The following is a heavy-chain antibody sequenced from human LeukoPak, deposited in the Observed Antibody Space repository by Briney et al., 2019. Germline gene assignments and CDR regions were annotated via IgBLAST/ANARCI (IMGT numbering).Heavy chain of an antibody. V-gene: IGHV1-69*13. CDR3: ARDKALAAAGSGFDY. Sequence: GASVKVSCKASGGTFSSYAISWVRQAPGQGLEWMGGIIPIFGTANYAQKFQGRVTITADESTSTAYMELSSLRAEDTAVYYCARDKALAAAGSGFDYWGQGTLVTVSS. CDR1: GGTFSSYA. D-gene: IGHD6-13*01. CDR2: IIPIFGTA. J-gene: IGHJ4*02.